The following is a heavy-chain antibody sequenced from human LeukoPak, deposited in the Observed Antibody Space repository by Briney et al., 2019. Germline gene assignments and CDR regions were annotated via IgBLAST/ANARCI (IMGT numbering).Heavy chain of an antibody. CDR1: GGSFSGYY. D-gene: IGHD6-19*01. V-gene: IGHV4-34*01. Sequence: SETLSLTCAVYGGSFSGYYWSWIRQPPGKGLEWIGEINHSGSTNYNPSLKSRVTISVDTSKNQFSLKLSSVTAADTAVYYCARGGGWYNYGVDYWGQGTLVTVSS. J-gene: IGHJ4*02. CDR2: INHSGST. CDR3: ARGGGWYNYGVDY.